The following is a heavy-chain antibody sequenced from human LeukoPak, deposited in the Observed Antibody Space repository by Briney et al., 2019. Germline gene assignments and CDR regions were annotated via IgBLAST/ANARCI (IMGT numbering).Heavy chain of an antibody. J-gene: IGHJ4*02. CDR3: AKDEETGYYYDSSGIFDY. V-gene: IGHV3-23*01. CDR2: ISGSGGST. D-gene: IGHD3-22*01. Sequence: PGGSLRLSCAASGFTFSSYVMSWVRQAPGKGLEWVSAISGSGGSTYYADSVKGRFTISRDNSKNTLYLQMNSLRAEGTAVYYCAKDEETGYYYDSSGIFDYWGQGTLVTVSS. CDR1: GFTFSSYV.